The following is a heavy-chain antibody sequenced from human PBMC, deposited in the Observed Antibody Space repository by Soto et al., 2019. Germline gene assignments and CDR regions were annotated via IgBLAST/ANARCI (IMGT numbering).Heavy chain of an antibody. CDR3: ARHYDSSSLEYYYYGMDV. CDR2: IYPGDSDT. V-gene: IGHV5-51*01. CDR1: GYSFTSYW. D-gene: IGHD3-22*01. J-gene: IGHJ6*02. Sequence: PGESLKISCKGSGYSFTSYWIGWVRQMPGKGLEWMGIIYPGDSDTRYSPSFQGQVTISADKSISTAYLQWSSLKASDTAMYYCARHYDSSSLEYYYYGMDVWGQGTTVTV.